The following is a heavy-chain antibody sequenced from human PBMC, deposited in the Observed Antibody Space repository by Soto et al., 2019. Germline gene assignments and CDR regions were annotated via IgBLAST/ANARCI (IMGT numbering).Heavy chain of an antibody. CDR2: MSGTAGNT. V-gene: IGHV3-23*01. CDR3: AKKYYFGSGSYVFYFDY. J-gene: IGHJ4*02. Sequence: EVQLLXSXGXXVXPXGSXXLSCAXXGFTFSNXAMTWVRQAPXXGLEWVSTMSGTAGNTYYADSVKGRFTISRDNSKNTLYLQMNSLRAEDTAVYYCAKKYYFGSGSYVFYFDYWGQGTLVTVSS. D-gene: IGHD3-10*01. CDR1: GFTFSNXA.